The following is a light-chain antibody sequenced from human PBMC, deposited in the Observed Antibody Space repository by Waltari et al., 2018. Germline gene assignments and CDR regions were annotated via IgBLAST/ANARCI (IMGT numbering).Light chain of an antibody. CDR1: QSVLYSSDNRNY. V-gene: IGKV4-1*01. CDR3: QQYYITPLS. J-gene: IGKJ4*01. CDR2: WAS. Sequence: DIVMTQSPDSLAVSLGERATINCKSSQSVLYSSDNRNYLAWYQQKPGQPPNLLIYWASTRESGVPDRFSGSGSGTDFTLTISSPQAEDVAVYYCQQYYITPLSFGGGTKVEIK.